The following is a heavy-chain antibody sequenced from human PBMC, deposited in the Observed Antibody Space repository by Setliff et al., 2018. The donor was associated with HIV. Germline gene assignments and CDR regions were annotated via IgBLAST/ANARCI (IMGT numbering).Heavy chain of an antibody. Sequence: VKVSCKASGGTFSSYVISWVRQAPGQRLEWMGGIIPLFGTANYAQKFQGSVTITADESTDTAYMELRSLRSDDTAVYYCARATRTGWYSLFEYWGQGTLVTVSS. CDR1: GGTFSSYV. CDR2: IIPLFGTA. V-gene: IGHV1-69*13. D-gene: IGHD6-19*01. CDR3: ARATRTGWYSLFEY. J-gene: IGHJ4*02.